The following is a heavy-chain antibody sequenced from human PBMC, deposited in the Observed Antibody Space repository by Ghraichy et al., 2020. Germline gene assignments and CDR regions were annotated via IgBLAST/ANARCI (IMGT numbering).Heavy chain of an antibody. V-gene: IGHV3-48*02. Sequence: GGSLRLSCAASGFTFSSYSMNWVRQAPGKGLEYISYISSSSSTMYYADSVKGRFTISRDNAKNSLYLQMNSLRDEDTAVYYCARVLSGKDYSDNWGQGTLVTVSS. D-gene: IGHD1-26*01. CDR3: ARVLSGKDYSDN. CDR1: GFTFSSYS. CDR2: ISSSSSTM. J-gene: IGHJ4*02.